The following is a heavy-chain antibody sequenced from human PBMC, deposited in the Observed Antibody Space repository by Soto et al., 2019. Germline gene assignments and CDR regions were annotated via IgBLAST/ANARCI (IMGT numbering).Heavy chain of an antibody. CDR2: IYYSGST. Sequence: SETLSLTCTVSGGSISSGDYYWSWIRQPPGKGLEWIGYIYYSGSTYYNPSLKSRVTISVDTSKNQFSLKLSSVTAADTAVYYCARYGSLYYMNWFDPWGQGTLVTVS. V-gene: IGHV4-30-4*01. CDR3: ARYGSLYYMNWFDP. J-gene: IGHJ5*02. CDR1: GGSISSGDYY. D-gene: IGHD3-10*01.